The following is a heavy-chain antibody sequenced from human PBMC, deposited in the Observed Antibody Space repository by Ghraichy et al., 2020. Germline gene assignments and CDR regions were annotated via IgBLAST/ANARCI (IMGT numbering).Heavy chain of an antibody. CDR2: IWADGSTQ. V-gene: IGHV3-33*01. J-gene: IGHJ4*02. CDR3: ARDNVIYSYYFDY. CDR1: GFTFSSFG. Sequence: LSLTCAASGFTFSSFGIHWVRQAPGKGLEWVGIIWADGSTQYNADSVKGRFTISRDNSKNTVYLQMNSLRADDTAIYYCARDNVIYSYYFDYWGQGTLVTVSS. D-gene: IGHD2-21*01.